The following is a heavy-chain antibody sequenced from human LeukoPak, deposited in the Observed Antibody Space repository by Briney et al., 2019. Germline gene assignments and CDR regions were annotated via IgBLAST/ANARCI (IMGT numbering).Heavy chain of an antibody. V-gene: IGHV4-34*01. D-gene: IGHD3-3*01. CDR1: GGSFSGHY. CDR2: MDHSGST. J-gene: IGHJ6*04. CDR3: ARGQGDAWSGYVLNV. Sequence: SETLSLICAVYGGSFSGHYWSWIRQPPGKGLEWIGEMDHSGSTNYNPSLKSRVTISVDTSKNQFSLNLSSVTAADTAVYYCARGQGDAWSGYVLNVWGKGTTVTVSS.